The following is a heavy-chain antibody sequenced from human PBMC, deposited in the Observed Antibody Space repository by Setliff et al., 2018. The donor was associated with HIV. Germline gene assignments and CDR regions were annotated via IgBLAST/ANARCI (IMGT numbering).Heavy chain of an antibody. V-gene: IGHV1-3*01. J-gene: IGHJ6*03. D-gene: IGHD3-16*01. CDR3: ARDRFGDPYYYYYMDV. CDR2: INAGNGDT. Sequence: ASVKVSCKASGYTFTSNPIHWVRQAPGQRLEWMGWINAGNGDTKYSQKFQGRVTITRDTSASTTYMELSSLRSEDTAVYYCARDRFGDPYYYYYMDVWGKGTTVTVSS. CDR1: GYTFTSNP.